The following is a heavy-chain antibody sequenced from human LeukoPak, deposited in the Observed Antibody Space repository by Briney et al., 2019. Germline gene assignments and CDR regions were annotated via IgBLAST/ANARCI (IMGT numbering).Heavy chain of an antibody. Sequence: ASVKVSCKASGYTFTGYYMHWVRQAPGQGLEWMGWINPNSGGTNYAQKFQDRVTMTRDTSISTGYMELSRLRSDDTAVYYCARAWDCSSTTCYVYFDYWGQGPLVTVSS. V-gene: IGHV1-2*02. J-gene: IGHJ4*02. CDR2: INPNSGGT. CDR1: GYTFTGYY. D-gene: IGHD2-2*01. CDR3: ARAWDCSSTTCYVYFDY.